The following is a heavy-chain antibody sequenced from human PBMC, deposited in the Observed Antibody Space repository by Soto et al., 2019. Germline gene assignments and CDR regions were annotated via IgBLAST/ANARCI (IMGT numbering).Heavy chain of an antibody. Sequence: GGSLRLSCAASGVPFSSYAMSWVRQAPGKGLEWVSAISGSGGSTYYADSVKGRFTISRDNSKNTLYLQMNSLRAEDTAVYYCAKDYGDYLYYFDYWGQGTLVTVSS. CDR3: AKDYGDYLYYFDY. CDR1: GVPFSSYA. CDR2: ISGSGGST. J-gene: IGHJ4*02. V-gene: IGHV3-23*01. D-gene: IGHD4-17*01.